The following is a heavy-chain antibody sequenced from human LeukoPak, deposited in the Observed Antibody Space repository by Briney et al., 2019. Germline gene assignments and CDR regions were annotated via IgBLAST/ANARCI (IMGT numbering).Heavy chain of an antibody. J-gene: IGHJ5*02. CDR3: ASQYGSGSYYDYWFDP. Sequence: GGSLRLSCAASGFSFSSHWVHWVRQAPGKGLVWVSRISDDGSYTSNVDSVKGRFTISRDNSKNTLYLQMNSLRAEDTAVYYCASQYGSGSYYDYWFDPWGQGTLVTVSS. V-gene: IGHV3-74*01. CDR2: ISDDGSYT. D-gene: IGHD3-10*01. CDR1: GFSFSSHW.